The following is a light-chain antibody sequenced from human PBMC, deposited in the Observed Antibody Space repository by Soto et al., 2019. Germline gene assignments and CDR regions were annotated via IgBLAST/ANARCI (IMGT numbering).Light chain of an antibody. CDR2: EVS. J-gene: IGLJ1*01. CDR3: SSYTSSSTPYV. Sequence: QSVLTQPASVSGSPGQSITLSCTGTSSDFGGYKYVSWYQQHPGKAPKLMIYEVSNRPSGVSNRFSGSQSGNTASLTISGLQAEDEADYYCSSYTSSSTPYVFGTGTKLTAL. CDR1: SSDFGGYKY. V-gene: IGLV2-14*01.